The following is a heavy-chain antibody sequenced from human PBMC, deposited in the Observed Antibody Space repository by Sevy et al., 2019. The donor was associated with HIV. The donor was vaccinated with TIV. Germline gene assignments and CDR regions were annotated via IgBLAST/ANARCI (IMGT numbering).Heavy chain of an antibody. D-gene: IGHD6-19*01. J-gene: IGHJ4*02. V-gene: IGHV4-39*01. CDR2: INYSGIT. CDR3: AGPKLTGMSGWHYLDY. Sequence: SETLSLTCTVSGASIRSSGYYWGWIRQPPGKGLEWIASINYSGITFHNPSLKGRVTISADMSKNQFSLRLSSVTAADSSTYFCAGPKLTGMSGWHYLDYWGQGTVVTASS. CDR1: GASIRSSGYY.